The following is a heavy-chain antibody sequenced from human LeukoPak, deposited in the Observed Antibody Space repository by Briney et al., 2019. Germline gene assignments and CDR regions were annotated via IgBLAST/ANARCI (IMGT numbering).Heavy chain of an antibody. Sequence: TSETLSLTCAVSGGSISSNSYYWGWIRQPPGKGLEWIGSIYYSGSTYYNPSLKSRVTISVDTSKNQFSLKLSSVTAADTAVYYCASTSPKYYYESSGYSSLFDNWGQGTLVTVSS. CDR3: ASTSPKYYYESSGYSSLFDN. J-gene: IGHJ4*02. CDR2: IYYSGST. CDR1: GGSISSNSYY. V-gene: IGHV4-39*01. D-gene: IGHD3-22*01.